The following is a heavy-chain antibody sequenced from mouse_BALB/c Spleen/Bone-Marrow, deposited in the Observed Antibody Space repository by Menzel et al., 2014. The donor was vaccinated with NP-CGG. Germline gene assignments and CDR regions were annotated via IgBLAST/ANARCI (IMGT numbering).Heavy chain of an antibody. CDR2: TSSGGGST. CDR1: GFGFSSSD. V-gene: IGHV5-12-1*01. J-gene: IGHJ2*01. Sequence: EVNVVESGGGLVKPGGSLKLSCAASGFGFSSSDMSWVRQTPEKRLEWVAYTSSGGGSTYYPDTVKGRFTISRDNAKNTLYLQMSSLKSEDTAMYYCATHYYGRFDYWGQGTTLTVSS. D-gene: IGHD1-2*01. CDR3: ATHYYGRFDY.